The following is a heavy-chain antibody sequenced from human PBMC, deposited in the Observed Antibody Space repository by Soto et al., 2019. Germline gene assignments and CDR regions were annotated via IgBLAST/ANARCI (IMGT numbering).Heavy chain of an antibody. CDR1: GFTFSSYA. Sequence: GGSLKLPCAASGFTFSSYAMSWVRQAPGKGLEWVSAISGSGGSTYYADSVKGRFTISRDNSKNTLYLQMNSLRAEDTAVYYCAKDNRLRYFDWLLTHNWFDPWGQGTLV. CDR3: AKDNRLRYFDWLLTHNWFDP. V-gene: IGHV3-23*01. J-gene: IGHJ5*02. D-gene: IGHD3-9*01. CDR2: ISGSGGST.